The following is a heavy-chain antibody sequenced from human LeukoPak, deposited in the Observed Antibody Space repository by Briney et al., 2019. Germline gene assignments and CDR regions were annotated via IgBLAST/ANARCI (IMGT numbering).Heavy chain of an antibody. V-gene: IGHV1-69*06. J-gene: IGHJ6*02. D-gene: IGHD5-18*01. CDR2: IIPIFGTA. CDR3: ARGGYSYGDVYYYYGMDV. CDR1: GGTFSSYA. Sequence: SVKVSCKASGGTFSSYAISWVRQAPGQGLEWMGGIIPIFGTANYAQKFQGRVTITADKSTSTAYMELSSLRSEDTAVYYCARGGYSYGDVYYYYGMDVWGQGTTVTVSS.